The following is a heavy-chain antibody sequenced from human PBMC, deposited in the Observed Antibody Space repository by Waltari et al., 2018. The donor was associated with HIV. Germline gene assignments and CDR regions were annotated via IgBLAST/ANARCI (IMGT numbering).Heavy chain of an antibody. V-gene: IGHV3-21*02. Sequence: EVQLVESGGGLVKPGGSLRLSCATSGFTLSTYTMYWVRQAPGKGLEWVSSISSTSTYIYYTDSVKGRLTISRDNAQNSLSLQMNSLSAEDTAVYYCVADLGGSHDSWGQGSQVTVSS. CDR1: GFTLSTYT. J-gene: IGHJ4*02. CDR2: ISSTSTYI. CDR3: VADLGGSHDS. D-gene: IGHD1-26*01.